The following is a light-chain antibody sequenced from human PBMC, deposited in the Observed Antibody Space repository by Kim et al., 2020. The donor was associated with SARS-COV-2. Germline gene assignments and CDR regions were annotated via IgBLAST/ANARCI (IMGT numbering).Light chain of an antibody. CDR2: DVS. CDR3: CSYVGSYSYV. J-gene: IGLJ1*01. CDR1: SSDVGAYNY. Sequence: QSALTQPRSVSGSPGQSVTISCTGTSSDVGAYNYVSWYQQYPGKAPTLMIYDVSKRPSGVPDRFSGSKSGNTASLTISGLQADDEADYYCCSYVGSYSYVFGTGTKVTVL. V-gene: IGLV2-11*01.